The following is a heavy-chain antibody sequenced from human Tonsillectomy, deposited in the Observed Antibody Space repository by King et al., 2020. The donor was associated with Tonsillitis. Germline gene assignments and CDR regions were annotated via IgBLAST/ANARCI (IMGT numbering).Heavy chain of an antibody. D-gene: IGHD5-12*01. CDR1: GSNFSSHT. J-gene: IGHJ6*02. CDR3: ARDTVPLGYSYGYYYGMDV. V-gene: IGHV3-21*01. Sequence: VQLVESGGGLVKPGGSLRLSCGGSGSNFSSHTMNRVRRAPGKGLEWVSSISSSSTYIYYADSVKGRFTISRDNAKNSLYLQMNSLRVEDTAVYFCARDTVPLGYSYGYYYGMDVWGQGTTVTVSS. CDR2: ISSSSTYI.